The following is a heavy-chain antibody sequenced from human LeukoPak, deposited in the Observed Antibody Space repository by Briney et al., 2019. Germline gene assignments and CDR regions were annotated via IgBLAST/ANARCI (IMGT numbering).Heavy chain of an antibody. V-gene: IGHV4-59*03. CDR2: IYYTGST. Sequence: SETLSLTCTVSGASISSYYWNWIRQHPGKGLEWIGYIYYTGSTTDNPSFKSRLTMSIDTSKNQFSLKLSSVTAADTAVYYCAGASYNFGSGSYFSEWGQGALVTVSS. D-gene: IGHD3-10*01. CDR1: GASISSYY. CDR3: AGASYNFGSGSYFSE. J-gene: IGHJ4*02.